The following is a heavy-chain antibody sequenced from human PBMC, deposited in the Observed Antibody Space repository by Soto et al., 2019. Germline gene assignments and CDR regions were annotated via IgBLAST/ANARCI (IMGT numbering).Heavy chain of an antibody. CDR3: ARGYRSGWYNYYYYGMDV. CDR1: GFTFSSYA. D-gene: IGHD6-19*01. V-gene: IGHV3-30-3*01. Sequence: QVQLVESGGGVVQPGRSLRLSCAASGFTFSSYAMHWVRQAPGKGLEWVAVISYDGSNKYYADSVKGRFTISRDNSKNTLYLQMNSLRAEDTAVYYCARGYRSGWYNYYYYGMDVWGQGTTVTVSS. CDR2: ISYDGSNK. J-gene: IGHJ6*02.